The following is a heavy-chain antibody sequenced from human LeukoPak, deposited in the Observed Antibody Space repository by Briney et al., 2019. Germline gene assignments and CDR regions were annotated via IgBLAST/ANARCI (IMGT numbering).Heavy chain of an antibody. CDR1: GFTFSSYW. D-gene: IGHD2-15*01. V-gene: IGHV3-7*01. CDR3: ARRRSGWSDDAFDI. Sequence: GGSLRLSCAASGFTFSSYWMSWVRQAPGKGLEWVANIKQDGSEKYYVDSVKGRFTISRDNAKNSLYLQTNSLRAEDTAVYYCARRRSGWSDDAFDIWGQGTMVTVSS. J-gene: IGHJ3*02. CDR2: IKQDGSEK.